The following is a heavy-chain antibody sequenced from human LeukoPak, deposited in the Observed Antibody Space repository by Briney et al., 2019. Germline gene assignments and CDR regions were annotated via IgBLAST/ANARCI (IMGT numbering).Heavy chain of an antibody. CDR1: GYTFTGYY. CDR2: INPNSGGT. CDR3: ARDRGGSTMVRGVTAPDY. V-gene: IGHV1-2*06. J-gene: IGHJ4*02. Sequence: ASVKVSCKASGYTFTGYYMHWVRQAPGQGLEWMGRINPNSGGTNYAQKFQGRVTMTRDTSISTAYMELSRLRSDDTAVYYCARDRGGSTMVRGVTAPDYWGQGTLVTVSS. D-gene: IGHD3-10*01.